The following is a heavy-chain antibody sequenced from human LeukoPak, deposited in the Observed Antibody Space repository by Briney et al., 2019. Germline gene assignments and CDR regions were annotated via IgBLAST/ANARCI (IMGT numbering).Heavy chain of an antibody. V-gene: IGHV3-23*01. J-gene: IGHJ6*02. CDR2: ITGSGGNT. D-gene: IGHD6-13*01. CDR3: AKAASSSWPSYYYGMDV. Sequence: GGSLRLSCAASGFIFSSYSMSWVRQAPGKGLEWVSVITGSGGNTYYADSVKGRFTISKDNSKNTVYLQMSSLRVDDTAVYYCAKAASSSWPSYYYGMDVWGQGTTVTVS. CDR1: GFIFSSYS.